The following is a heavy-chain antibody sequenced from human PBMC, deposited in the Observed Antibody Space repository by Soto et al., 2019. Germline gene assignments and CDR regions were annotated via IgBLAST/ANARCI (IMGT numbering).Heavy chain of an antibody. CDR3: ATQEVGGSYVYTFDP. Sequence: SETLSLTCTVSGGSISSYYWSWIRQPPGKGLEWIGYIYYSGSTNYNPSLKSRVTISVDTSKNQFSLKLRSVTAADTAVYYCATQEVGGSYVYTFDPWSQGTLVTVSS. CDR2: IYYSGST. CDR1: GGSISSYY. D-gene: IGHD1-26*01. J-gene: IGHJ5*02. V-gene: IGHV4-59*01.